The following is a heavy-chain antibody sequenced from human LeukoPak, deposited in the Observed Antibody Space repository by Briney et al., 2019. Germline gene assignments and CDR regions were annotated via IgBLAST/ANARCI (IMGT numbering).Heavy chain of an antibody. Sequence: GGSLRLSCAASGFTFSDYYMSWIRQAPGKGLEWVSYISSSGSTIYYADSVKGRFTISRDNAKNSLYLQMNSLRAEDTAVYYCARDARSYYDILTGYFPLTLFDYWGQGTLVTVSP. J-gene: IGHJ4*02. CDR3: ARDARSYYDILTGYFPLTLFDY. CDR1: GFTFSDYY. V-gene: IGHV3-11*04. D-gene: IGHD3-9*01. CDR2: ISSSGSTI.